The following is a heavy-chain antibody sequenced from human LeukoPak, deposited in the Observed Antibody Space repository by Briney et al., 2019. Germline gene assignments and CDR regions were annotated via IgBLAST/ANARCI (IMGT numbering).Heavy chain of an antibody. CDR3: ARDATTELGTVYMDV. V-gene: IGHV3-48*03. D-gene: IGHD4-17*01. J-gene: IGHJ6*03. CDR1: GFTFSTYE. CDR2: ISTSGSSI. Sequence: GGSLRLSSAASGFTFSTYEINWVRQAPGKGLEWLSHISTSGSSIHYADSVKGRFTISRDNAKNSLYLQMNSLRVEDTAVYYCARDATTELGTVYMDVWGKGTTVTISS.